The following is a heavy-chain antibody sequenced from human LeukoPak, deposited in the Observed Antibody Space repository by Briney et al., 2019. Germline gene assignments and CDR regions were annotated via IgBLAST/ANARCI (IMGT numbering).Heavy chain of an antibody. J-gene: IGHJ4*02. V-gene: IGHV1-18*01. D-gene: IGHD2-2*03. CDR1: GYTFTSYG. CDR2: ISAYNGNT. CDR3: ARDGPGYCSSTSCYHGFDY. Sequence: ASVKVSCKASGYTFTSYGISWVRQAPGQGLEWMGWISAYNGNTNYAQKLQGRVAMTTDTSTSTAYMELRSLRSDDTAVYYCARDGPGYCSSTSCYHGFDYWGQGTLVTVSS.